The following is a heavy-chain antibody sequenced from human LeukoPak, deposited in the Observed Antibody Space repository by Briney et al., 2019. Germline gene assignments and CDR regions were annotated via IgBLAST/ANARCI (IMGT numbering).Heavy chain of an antibody. J-gene: IGHJ4*02. V-gene: IGHV3-21*01. D-gene: IGHD6-19*01. CDR3: ARDRWHSSGWYTGEFDY. CDR1: GFTFSNYE. Sequence: PGGSLRLSCAASGFTFSNYEMNWVRQAPGKGLEWVSSISSSSSYIYYADSVKGRFTISRDNAKNSLYLQMNSLRAEDTAVYYCARDRWHSSGWYTGEFDYWGQGTLVTVSS. CDR2: ISSSSSYI.